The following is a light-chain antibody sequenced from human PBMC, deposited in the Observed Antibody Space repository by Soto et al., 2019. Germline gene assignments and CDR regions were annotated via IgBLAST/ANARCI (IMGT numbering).Light chain of an antibody. J-gene: IGLJ1*01. CDR3: SSYTSSSTLEV. CDR2: DVS. Sequence: QSALTQPASVSGSPGQSITISCTGTSSDIGGYNYVSWYQQYPGKAPKVMIYDVSNRPSGVSNRFSGSKSGNTASLTISGLHAEDEADYYCSSYTSSSTLEVFGTGTKLTVL. CDR1: SSDIGGYNY. V-gene: IGLV2-14*01.